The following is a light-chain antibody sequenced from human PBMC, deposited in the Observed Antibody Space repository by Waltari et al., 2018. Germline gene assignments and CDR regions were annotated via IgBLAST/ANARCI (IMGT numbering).Light chain of an antibody. J-gene: IGKJ4*01. CDR2: WAS. CDR3: QQYYSFPVT. Sequence: DIVMTQSPDSLAVSLGERATINCKSSQNVLYSSNNKNYVAWYQQKPRPPPKLLIYWASTRESGVPDRFSGSGSGTDFTLTISRLQAEDVAVYYCQQYYSFPVTFGGGTKVEIK. V-gene: IGKV4-1*01. CDR1: QNVLYSSNNKNY.